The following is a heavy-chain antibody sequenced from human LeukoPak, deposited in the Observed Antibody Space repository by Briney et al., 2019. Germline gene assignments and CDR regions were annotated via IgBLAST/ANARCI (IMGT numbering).Heavy chain of an antibody. D-gene: IGHD5-18*01. J-gene: IGHJ4*02. CDR1: GGSISSGGYY. Sequence: SETLSLTCTVSGGSISSGGYYWSWIRQPPGKGLEWIGCIYHSGSTYYNPSLKSRVTISVDRSKNQFSLKLSSVTAADTAVYYCARTADTAMEHFDYWGQGTLVTVSS. CDR3: ARTADTAMEHFDY. CDR2: IYHSGST. V-gene: IGHV4-30-2*01.